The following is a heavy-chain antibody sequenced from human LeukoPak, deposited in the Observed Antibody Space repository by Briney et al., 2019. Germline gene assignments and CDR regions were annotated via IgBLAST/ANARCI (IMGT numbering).Heavy chain of an antibody. V-gene: IGHV3-74*01. D-gene: IGHD2-8*01. Sequence: GGSLRLSYVVSGFTFSSSWMHWVRQAPGKGLVWVSRINSDGSSTNYADSVKGRFTISRDNAKNTLYLQLNSLRDEDTAVHYCARGNGHGFEMWGQGTMVTVSS. CDR2: INSDGSST. CDR1: GFTFSSSW. CDR3: ARGNGHGFEM. J-gene: IGHJ3*02.